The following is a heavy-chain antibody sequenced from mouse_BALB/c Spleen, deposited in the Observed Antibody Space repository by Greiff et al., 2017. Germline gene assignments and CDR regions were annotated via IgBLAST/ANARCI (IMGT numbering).Heavy chain of an antibody. Sequence: EVKLMESGGGLVQPGGSRKLSCAASGFTFSSFGMHWVRQAPEKGLEWVAYISSGSSTSNYADTVKGRFTFTRDNPKNTLFLQMTSLMSEDTAMYYCARADSAGRDGLDYWGQGTSVTVSS. D-gene: IGHD2-3*01. J-gene: IGHJ4*01. V-gene: IGHV5-17*02. CDR1: GFTFSSFG. CDR3: ARADSAGRDGLDY. CDR2: ISSGSSTS.